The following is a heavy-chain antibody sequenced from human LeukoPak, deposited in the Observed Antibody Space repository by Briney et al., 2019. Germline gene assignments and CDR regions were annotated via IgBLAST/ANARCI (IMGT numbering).Heavy chain of an antibody. V-gene: IGHV1-8*01. CDR1: GYTFTRYD. Sequence: ASGKVSCKASGYTFTRYDINWVRQATGQGLEWMGWMNPNSGNTGYAQKFQGRVTMTRNTSISTAYMELSSLRSEDTAVYYCARSPRRGSDWSLAYWGQGTLVTVSS. CDR2: MNPNSGNT. CDR3: ARSPRRGSDWSLAY. J-gene: IGHJ4*02. D-gene: IGHD3-9*01.